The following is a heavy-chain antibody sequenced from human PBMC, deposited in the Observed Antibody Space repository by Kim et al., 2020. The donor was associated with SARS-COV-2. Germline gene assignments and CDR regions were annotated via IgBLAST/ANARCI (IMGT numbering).Heavy chain of an antibody. V-gene: IGHV4-59*08. CDR2: IYYSGST. CDR1: GGSISSYY. Sequence: SETLSLTCTVSGGSISSYYWSWIRQPPGKGLEWIGYIYYSGSTNYNPSLKSRVTISVDTSKNQFSLKLSSVTAADTAVYYCARGGIAEPNYFDYWGQGT. J-gene: IGHJ4*02. CDR3: ARGGIAEPNYFDY.